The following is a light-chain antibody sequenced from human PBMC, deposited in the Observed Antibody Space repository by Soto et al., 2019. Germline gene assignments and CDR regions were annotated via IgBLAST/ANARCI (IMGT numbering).Light chain of an antibody. CDR1: QGITNR. J-gene: IGKJ1*01. Sequence: QMTQSPSTRSASVGDRVTITCRASQGITNRLAWYQQKPGKAPKLLIYEASSLQSGVPPRFSGSGSGTDFTLAISSLQPEDSATYYCLQDINYPWTFGQGTKVDIK. CDR2: EAS. CDR3: LQDINYPWT. V-gene: IGKV1-6*01.